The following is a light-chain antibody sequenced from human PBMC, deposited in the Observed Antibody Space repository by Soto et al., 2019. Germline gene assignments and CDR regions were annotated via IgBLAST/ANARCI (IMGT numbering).Light chain of an antibody. J-gene: IGKJ3*01. CDR2: DAS. V-gene: IGKV3-11*01. Sequence: EIVLTQSPATLSLSPGERATLSCRASQSVSSYLAWYQQKPGQAPRLLIYDASNRGTGIPARFSGSGSGTEFTPTISSLEPEDFAVFYCQQRSNWPPITFGPGTKVDIK. CDR1: QSVSSY. CDR3: QQRSNWPPIT.